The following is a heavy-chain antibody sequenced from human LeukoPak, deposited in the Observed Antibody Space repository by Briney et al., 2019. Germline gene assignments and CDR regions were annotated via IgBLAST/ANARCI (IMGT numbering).Heavy chain of an antibody. CDR3: AKGPSPVLGGGSYFDY. CDR1: GFTFSSYD. Sequence: GGSLRLSCAASGFTFSSYDLNWLRQAPGKGLEWVSYISASGGTIYYADSVKGRFTISRDNSKNTLYLQMNSLRAEDTAVYYCAKGPSPVLGGGSYFDYWGQGTLVTVSS. J-gene: IGHJ4*02. D-gene: IGHD3-16*01. V-gene: IGHV3-48*03. CDR2: ISASGGTI.